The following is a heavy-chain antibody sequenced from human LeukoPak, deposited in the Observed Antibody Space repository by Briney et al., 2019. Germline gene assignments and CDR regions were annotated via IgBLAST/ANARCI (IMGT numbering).Heavy chain of an antibody. Sequence: GGSLRLSCAASGFTFSSYAMSWVRQAPGKGLEWVSAISGSGGSTYYADSVKGRFTIPRDNSKNTLYLQMNSLRAEDTAVYYCANYYDSSGSSYFDYWGQGTLVTVSS. D-gene: IGHD3-22*01. V-gene: IGHV3-23*01. J-gene: IGHJ4*02. CDR3: ANYYDSSGSSYFDY. CDR2: ISGSGGST. CDR1: GFTFSSYA.